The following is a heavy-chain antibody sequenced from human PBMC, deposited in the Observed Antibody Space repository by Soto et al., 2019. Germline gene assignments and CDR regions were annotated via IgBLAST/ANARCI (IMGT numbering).Heavy chain of an antibody. CDR3: ALIAVRDAFDI. J-gene: IGHJ3*02. D-gene: IGHD6-6*01. CDR2: ISDYNGNT. CDR1: GYTFTSYG. Sequence: ASVKVSCKASGYTFTSYGISWVRQAPGQGLEWMGWISDYNGNTNYAQKLQGRVTMTTDTSTSTAYMELRSLRSYDTAVYYCALIAVRDAFDIWGQGTMVTVSS. V-gene: IGHV1-18*01.